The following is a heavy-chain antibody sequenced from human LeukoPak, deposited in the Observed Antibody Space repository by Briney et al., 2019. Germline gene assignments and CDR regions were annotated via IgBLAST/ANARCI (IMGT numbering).Heavy chain of an antibody. J-gene: IGHJ4*03. Sequence: ASVKVSCKASGYTFTSYAMHWVRQAPGQRLEWMGWINAGNGNTKYSQKFQGRVTITRDTSASTAYMELSSLRSEDTAVYYCAKDLRFLGWLLEGDYWGQGTTVTVSS. CDR2: INAGNGNT. CDR1: GYTFTSYA. CDR3: AKDLRFLGWLLEGDY. V-gene: IGHV1-3*01. D-gene: IGHD3-3*01.